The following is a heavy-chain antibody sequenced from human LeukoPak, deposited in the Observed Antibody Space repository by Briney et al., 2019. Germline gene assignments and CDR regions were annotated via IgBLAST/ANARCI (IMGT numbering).Heavy chain of an antibody. V-gene: IGHV1-69*13. CDR2: IIPIFDTA. CDR1: GGTFSNYA. J-gene: IGHJ5*02. CDR3: ARRGVAGSYGDWFDP. Sequence: SVKVSCKASGGTFSNYAISWVRQAPGQGLEWMGGIIPIFDTADYAQKFQGRLTITADESTSTAYMELSSLRAEDTAVYYCARRGVAGSYGDWFDPWGQGTLVTVSS. D-gene: IGHD3-10*01.